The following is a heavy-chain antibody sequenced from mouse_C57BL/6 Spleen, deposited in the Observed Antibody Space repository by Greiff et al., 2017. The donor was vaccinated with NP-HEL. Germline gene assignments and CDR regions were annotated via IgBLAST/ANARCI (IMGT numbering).Heavy chain of an antibody. D-gene: IGHD2-3*01. Sequence: EVQLVESGGGLVKPGGSLKLSCAASGFTFSDYGMHWVRQAPEKGLEWVAYISSGSSTIYYADTVKGRFTISRDNAKNTLFLQMTSLRSEDTAMYYCARHAHDGYYDYAMDYWGQGTSVTVSS. V-gene: IGHV5-17*01. CDR1: GFTFSDYG. CDR3: ARHAHDGYYDYAMDY. CDR2: ISSGSSTI. J-gene: IGHJ4*01.